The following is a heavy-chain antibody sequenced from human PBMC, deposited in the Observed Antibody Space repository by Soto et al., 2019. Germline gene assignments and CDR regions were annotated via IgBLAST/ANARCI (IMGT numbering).Heavy chain of an antibody. Sequence: QPQLQESGPGLVKPSETLSLTCTVSGGSVSSCCNYWGWVRQPPAKELEWIGSIHNGGSTSYNPSRSSRVTIFVVTPKNQSSLTLTSVTAADTAVYYCARGLSSPSATGIWGQGILVTVSS. J-gene: IGHJ4*02. D-gene: IGHD6-6*01. CDR3: ARGLSSPSATGI. V-gene: IGHV4-39*01. CDR2: IHNGGST. CDR1: GGSVSSCCNY.